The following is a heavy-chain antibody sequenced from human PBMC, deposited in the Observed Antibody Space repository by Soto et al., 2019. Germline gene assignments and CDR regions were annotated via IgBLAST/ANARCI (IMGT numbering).Heavy chain of an antibody. V-gene: IGHV3-30*03. D-gene: IGHD1-26*01. Sequence: VQLVESGGGVVQPGRSLRLSCAASGFTFNSYGMHWVRQGPGNGLEWVALISYDSTKTYYADSVKGRFTISRDNSNSALYVQMNSLTGEDTAVYYCTRTRSAWSDFHYYSLDVWGQGTTVTVSS. J-gene: IGHJ6*02. CDR1: GFTFNSYG. CDR3: TRTRSAWSDFHYYSLDV. CDR2: ISYDSTKT.